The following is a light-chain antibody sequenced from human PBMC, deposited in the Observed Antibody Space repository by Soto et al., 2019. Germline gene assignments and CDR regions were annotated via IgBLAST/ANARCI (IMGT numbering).Light chain of an antibody. CDR3: QVWDATSDSVV. Sequence: SYELTQPPSVSVAPGQTASIACGGNNIGVKIVHWYQQKPGQAPLLVVYDDRDRPSGMPERFSGSNSGNTATLNISRVEAGDEAEYYCQVWDATSDSVVFGGGTKVTV. J-gene: IGLJ2*01. V-gene: IGLV3-21*02. CDR1: NIGVKI. CDR2: DDR.